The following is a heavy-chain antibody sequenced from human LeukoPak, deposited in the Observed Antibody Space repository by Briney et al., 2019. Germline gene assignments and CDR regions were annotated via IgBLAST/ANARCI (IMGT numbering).Heavy chain of an antibody. Sequence: QAGGSLRLSCAASGFTFSNTWMHWVRQAPGKGLVWVSRIHSDGISTTYADSVKGRFTISRDNAKNSLYLQMNSLRAEDTAVYYCARGVESSGYYYYYYMDVRGKGTTVTISS. CDR2: IHSDGIST. D-gene: IGHD5-12*01. J-gene: IGHJ6*03. CDR1: GFTFSNTW. V-gene: IGHV3-74*03. CDR3: ARGVESSGYYYYYYMDV.